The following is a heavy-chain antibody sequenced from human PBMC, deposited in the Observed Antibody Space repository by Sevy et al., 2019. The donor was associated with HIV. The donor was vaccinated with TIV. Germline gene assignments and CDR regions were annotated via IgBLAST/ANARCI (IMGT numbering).Heavy chain of an antibody. V-gene: IGHV3-21*01. CDR2: ISSSSNYI. J-gene: IGHJ6*02. CDR3: ARVVAYCSGGSCFPGYYYGMDV. D-gene: IGHD2-15*01. CDR1: GFTFSNYN. Sequence: GGSLRLSCAASGFTFSNYNMNWVRQAPGKGLEWVSSISSSSNYISYADSMKGRFTISRDNAKNSLYLQMNSLRAEDTAVDYCARVVAYCSGGSCFPGYYYGMDVWGQGTTVTVSS.